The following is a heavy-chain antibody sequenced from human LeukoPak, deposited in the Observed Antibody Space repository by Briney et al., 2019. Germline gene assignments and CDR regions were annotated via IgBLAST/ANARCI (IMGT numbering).Heavy chain of an antibody. CDR2: INHSGST. D-gene: IGHD2-2*01. Sequence: PSETLSLTCTVSGGSISSYYWSWIRQPPGKGLEWIGEINHSGSTNYNPSLKSRVTISVDTSKNQFSLKLSSVTAADTAVYYCASIEGAAAAGSWFDPWGQGTLVTASS. J-gene: IGHJ5*02. V-gene: IGHV4-34*01. CDR1: GGSISSYY. CDR3: ASIEGAAAAGSWFDP.